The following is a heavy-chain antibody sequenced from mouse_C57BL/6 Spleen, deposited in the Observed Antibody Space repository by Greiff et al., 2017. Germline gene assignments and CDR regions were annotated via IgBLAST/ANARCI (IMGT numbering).Heavy chain of an antibody. CDR1: GFNIKDYY. J-gene: IGHJ3*01. Sequence: VQLQQSGAELVRPGASVKLSCTASGFNIKDYYMHRVKQRPEQGLEWIGRIDPEDGDTEYAPKFQGKATMTADTSSNTAYLQLSSLTSEDTAVYYCTRGGSGYWFAYWGQGTLVTVSA. CDR2: IDPEDGDT. D-gene: IGHD3-2*02. CDR3: TRGGSGYWFAY. V-gene: IGHV14-1*01.